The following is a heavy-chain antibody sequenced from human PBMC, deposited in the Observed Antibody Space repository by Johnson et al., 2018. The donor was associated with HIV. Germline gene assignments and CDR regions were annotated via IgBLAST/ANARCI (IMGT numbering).Heavy chain of an antibody. V-gene: IGHV3-30*04. CDR2: ISYDGSNK. CDR1: GFTFSSYA. Sequence: QVQLVESGGGLVQPGGSLRLSCAASGFTFSSYAMHWVRQAPGKGLEWVAVISYDGSNKYYADSVKGRFTISRDNFKNTLYLQRNSLRAEDTAVYYCARPRRLFEGHDAFDIWGQGTMVTVSS. D-gene: IGHD2-21*01. J-gene: IGHJ3*02. CDR3: ARPRRLFEGHDAFDI.